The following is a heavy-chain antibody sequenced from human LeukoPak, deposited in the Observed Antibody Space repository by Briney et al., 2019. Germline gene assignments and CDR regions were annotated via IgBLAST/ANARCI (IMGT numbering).Heavy chain of an antibody. CDR3: ARQGIVGATDAFDI. CDR1: GGSISSYY. J-gene: IGHJ3*02. D-gene: IGHD1-26*01. CDR2: IYYSGST. V-gene: IGHV4-59*01. Sequence: SETLSLTCTVSGGSISSYYWSWIRQPPGKGLEWIGYIYYSGSTNYNPSLKSRVTISVDTSKNQFSLKLSSVTAADTAVYYCARQGIVGATDAFDIWGQGTMVTVSS.